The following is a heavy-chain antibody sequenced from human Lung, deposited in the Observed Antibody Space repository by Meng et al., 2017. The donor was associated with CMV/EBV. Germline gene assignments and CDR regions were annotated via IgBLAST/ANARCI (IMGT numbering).Heavy chain of an antibody. CDR3: ARLDFWSGYHQKGVLGTEKLTY. CDR2: IFPADSDT. J-gene: IGHJ1*01. Sequence: GESLKISCRGSGYNFTNYWIGWVRQMPGKSLEWMGIIFPADSDTSYSPSFQGQVTITADKSISTAYLQWSSLKASDTAIYYCARLDFWSGYHQKGVLGTEKLTYWGKGTRVTVSS. D-gene: IGHD3-3*01. V-gene: IGHV5-51*01. CDR1: GYNFTNYW.